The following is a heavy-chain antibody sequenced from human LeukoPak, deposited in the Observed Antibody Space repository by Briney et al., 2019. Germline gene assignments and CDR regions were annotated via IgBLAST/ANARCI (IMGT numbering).Heavy chain of an antibody. CDR1: GFTFSSYA. CDR2: ISASGGTT. Sequence: TGGSLRLSCAASGFTFSSYAMSWVRQAPGKGLEWVSGISASGGTTYYADSVKGRFTISRYNSKNTLYLQMNSLRAEDTAVYYCAKGQSSSGLRNYFDYWGQGTLVTVSS. V-gene: IGHV3-23*01. J-gene: IGHJ4*02. D-gene: IGHD3-22*01. CDR3: AKGQSSSGLRNYFDY.